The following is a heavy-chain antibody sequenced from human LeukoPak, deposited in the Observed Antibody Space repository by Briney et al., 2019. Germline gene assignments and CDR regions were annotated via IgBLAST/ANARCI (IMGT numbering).Heavy chain of an antibody. CDR2: ISYDGSNK. V-gene: IGHV3-30-3*01. CDR1: GFTFSSYA. CDR3: ASTRAAAGTGEIDY. Sequence: PGRSLRLSCAASGFTFSSYAMHWVRQAPGKGLEWVAVISYDGSNKYYADSVKGRFTISRDNSKNTLYLQMNSLRAEDTAVYYCASTRAAAGTGEIDYWGQGTLVTVSS. J-gene: IGHJ4*02. D-gene: IGHD6-13*01.